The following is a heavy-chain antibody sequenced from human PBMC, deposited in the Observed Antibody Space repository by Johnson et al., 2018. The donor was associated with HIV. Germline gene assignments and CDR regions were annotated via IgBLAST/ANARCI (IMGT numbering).Heavy chain of an antibody. CDR3: AKGRWESRTPHAFDM. CDR2: IRYDGSNK. D-gene: IGHD1-26*01. CDR1: GFTFSSYG. Sequence: QVQLVESGGGVVQPGGSLRLSCAASGFTFSSYGMHWVRQAPCKGLEWVAFIRYDGSNKYYADSVKGRFTISRDNSKNTLYLQMNSLRAEDTAVYYCAKGRWESRTPHAFDMWGQGTMVTVSS. J-gene: IGHJ3*02. V-gene: IGHV3-30*02.